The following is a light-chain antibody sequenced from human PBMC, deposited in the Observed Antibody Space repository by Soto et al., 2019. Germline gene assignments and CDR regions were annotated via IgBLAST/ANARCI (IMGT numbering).Light chain of an antibody. Sequence: QSALTQPPSASGSPGQSVTISCTGTSSDIGGYDYVSWYQQHPGKAPKLIIYEVNKRPSGVPDRFSGSKSGNTASLIVSGLQAEDEADYYCSSYAGSSNVFGTGTKVTVL. CDR2: EVN. V-gene: IGLV2-8*01. CDR3: SSYAGSSNV. CDR1: SSDIGGYDY. J-gene: IGLJ1*01.